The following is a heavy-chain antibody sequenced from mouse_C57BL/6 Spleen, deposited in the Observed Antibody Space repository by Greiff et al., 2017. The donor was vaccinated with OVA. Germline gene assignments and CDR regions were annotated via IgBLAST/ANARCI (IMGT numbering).Heavy chain of an antibody. CDR2: ISSGGSYT. CDR3: ASFGSSGWYFDV. CDR1: GFTFSSYG. Sequence: VQRVESGGDLVKPGGSLKLSCAASGFTFSSYGMSWVRQTPDKRLEWVATISSGGSYTYYPDSVKGRFTISRDNAKNTLYLQMSSLKSEDTAMYYCASFGSSGWYFDVWGTGTTVTVSS. V-gene: IGHV5-6*01. D-gene: IGHD1-1*01. J-gene: IGHJ1*03.